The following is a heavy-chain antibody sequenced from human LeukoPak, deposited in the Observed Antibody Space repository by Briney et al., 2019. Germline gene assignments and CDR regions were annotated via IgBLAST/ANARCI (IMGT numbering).Heavy chain of an antibody. J-gene: IGHJ4*02. V-gene: IGHV4-61*01. CDR2: IYYSGST. D-gene: IGHD6-19*01. CDR1: GASVSSGSYY. Sequence: KPSETLSLTCTVSGASVSSGSYYWSWIRQPPGKGLEWIGYIYYSGSTNYNPSLKSRVTISLDTSKNQFSLKLSSVTAADAAVYYCARISSSGWLMKLDYWGQGTLVTVSS. CDR3: ARISSSGWLMKLDY.